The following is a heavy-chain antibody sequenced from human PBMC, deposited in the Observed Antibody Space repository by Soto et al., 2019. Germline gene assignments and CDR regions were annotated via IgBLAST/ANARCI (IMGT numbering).Heavy chain of an antibody. CDR3: ARDRLMATAGTARHYFGLDV. D-gene: IGHD5-18*01. V-gene: IGHV4-31*03. CDR1: GGSIRSGGYD. Sequence: PSDTLSITCTVSGGSIRSGGYDWSLVRQNPRRGLEWIGNIYYSGNTYYNPSLKSRLTISVDTSKNQFSLNLSSVTAADTAVYYCARDRLMATAGTARHYFGLDVWGQGTTGTVSS. J-gene: IGHJ6*02. CDR2: IYYSGNT.